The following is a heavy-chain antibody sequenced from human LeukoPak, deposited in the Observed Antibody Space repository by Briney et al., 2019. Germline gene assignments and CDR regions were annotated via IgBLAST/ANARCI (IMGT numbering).Heavy chain of an antibody. Sequence: TGGSLRLSCAASGFTFSSYWMVWVRQVPGKGLVCVSHISNDGSRTIYADSVKGRFTMSIDNAKNTVFLQMNRLRAEDSGVYYCTRDPTSSAKQGAFDVWGQGTIVTVSS. CDR2: ISNDGSRT. CDR1: GFTFSSYW. D-gene: IGHD6-6*01. V-gene: IGHV3-74*01. CDR3: TRDPTSSAKQGAFDV. J-gene: IGHJ3*01.